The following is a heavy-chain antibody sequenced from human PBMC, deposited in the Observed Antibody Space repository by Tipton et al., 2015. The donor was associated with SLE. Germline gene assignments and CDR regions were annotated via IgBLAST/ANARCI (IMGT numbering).Heavy chain of an antibody. CDR3: ARDPGGATAEYFQH. V-gene: IGHV4-39*07. CDR1: GGSISSSSYY. CDR2: IYYSGST. J-gene: IGHJ1*01. Sequence: TLSLTCTVSGGSISSSSYYWGWIRQPPGKGLEWIGSIYYSGSTYYNPSLKSRVTISVDTSKNQFSLKLSSVTAADTAVYYCARDPGGATAEYFQHWGQGTLVTVSS. D-gene: IGHD1-26*01.